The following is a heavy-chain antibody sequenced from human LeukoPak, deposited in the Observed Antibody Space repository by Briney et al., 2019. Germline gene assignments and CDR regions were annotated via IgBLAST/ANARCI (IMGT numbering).Heavy chain of an antibody. CDR1: GFTFTGSW. Sequence: GGSLRLSCAASGFTFTGSWMHWVRQPPGKGLVWVSRIQSDGSRTTYADSVKGRFTISRDNAKNTLYLQMNSLTVEDTAVYYCARGKGYDDSFYDYWGQGTLVTVSS. CDR2: IQSDGSRT. V-gene: IGHV3-74*01. CDR3: ARGKGYDDSFYDY. D-gene: IGHD5-12*01. J-gene: IGHJ4*02.